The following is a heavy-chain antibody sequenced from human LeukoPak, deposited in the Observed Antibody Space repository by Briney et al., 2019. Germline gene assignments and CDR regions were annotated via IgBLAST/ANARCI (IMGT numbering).Heavy chain of an antibody. D-gene: IGHD4-11*01. CDR3: AIQGPLSTALTTRTNPFEY. CDR2: IYYSGSN. V-gene: IGHV4-59*08. Sequence: SETLSLTCTVTGGXISSSPCSWIRQPPGKGLDWIGYIYYSGSNSYNPSLKRRVNISVDTYKKQLSLKLNSVTAADTGVYYCAIQGPLSTALTTRTNPFEYWAQETVVTVSS. J-gene: IGHJ4*02. CDR1: GGXISSSP.